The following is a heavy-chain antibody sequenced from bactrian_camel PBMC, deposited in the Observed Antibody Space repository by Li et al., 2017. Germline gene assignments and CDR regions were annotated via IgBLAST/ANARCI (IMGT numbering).Heavy chain of an antibody. CDR1: GDGIAVRD. D-gene: IGHD6*01. Sequence: HVQLVESGGGSVQAGGSLRLSCTGSGDGIAVRDMGWFRQVPGREREGVATISGGGSITYADSVKGRFTIIRDLTPNTIYLQLNSLKPEDTAMYYCAAAPWYTGSCWQQNAYRYWGQGTQVTVS. CDR2: ISGGGSI. CDR3: AAAPWYTGSCWQQNAYRY. V-gene: IGHV3S53*01. J-gene: IGHJ4*01.